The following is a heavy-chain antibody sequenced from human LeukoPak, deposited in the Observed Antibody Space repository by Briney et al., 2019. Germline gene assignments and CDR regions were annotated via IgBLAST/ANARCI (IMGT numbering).Heavy chain of an antibody. D-gene: IGHD4-11*01. CDR3: ARGNYGRGSNLDY. V-gene: IGHV1-2*02. CDR2: INPNSGGT. Sequence: GASVKVSCKASGYTFTGYYMHWVRRAPGQGLEWMGWINPNSGGTNYAQKFQGRVTMTRDTYISTAYMELSRLRSDDTAVYYCARGNYGRGSNLDYWGQGTLVTVSS. J-gene: IGHJ4*02. CDR1: GYTFTGYY.